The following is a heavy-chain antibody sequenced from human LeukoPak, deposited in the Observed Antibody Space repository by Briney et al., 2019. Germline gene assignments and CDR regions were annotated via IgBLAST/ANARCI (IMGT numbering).Heavy chain of an antibody. CDR2: IYHSGST. J-gene: IGHJ4*02. CDR1: GGSISSSNW. CDR3: ARDRRVGATTSDY. D-gene: IGHD1-26*01. Sequence: SETLSLTCAVSGGSISSSNWWSWVRQPPGKGLEWIGEIYHSGSTNYNPSLKSRVTISVDKSKNQFSLKLSSVTAADTAVYYCARDRRVGATTSDYWGQGTLVTVSS. V-gene: IGHV4-4*02.